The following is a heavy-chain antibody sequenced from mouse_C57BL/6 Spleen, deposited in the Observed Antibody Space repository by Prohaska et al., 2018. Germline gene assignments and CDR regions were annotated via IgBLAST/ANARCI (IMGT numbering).Heavy chain of an antibody. CDR1: GYTFTSYD. V-gene: IGHV1-85*01. J-gene: IGHJ4*01. D-gene: IGHD4-1*01. CDR3: ARAGTDAMDY. CDR2: IYPRDGST. Sequence: QVQLQQSGPELVKPGASVKLSCKASGYTFTSYDINWVKQRPGQGLEWNGWIYPRDGSTKYNEKFKGKATLTVDTSSSTAYMELHSLTSEDSAVYFCARAGTDAMDYWGQGTSVTVSS.